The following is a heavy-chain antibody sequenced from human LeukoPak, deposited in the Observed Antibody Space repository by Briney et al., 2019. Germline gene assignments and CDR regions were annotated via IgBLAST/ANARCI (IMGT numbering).Heavy chain of an antibody. D-gene: IGHD3-22*01. Sequence: GGSLRLPCAVSGITLSNYGMSWVRQAPGKGLEWVAGISDSAGRTNYADSVKGRFTISRDNPKNTLYLQMNSLRAEDTAVYFCAKRGVVIRVILVGFHKEAYYFDSWGQGALVTVSS. J-gene: IGHJ4*02. V-gene: IGHV3-23*01. CDR2: ISDSAGRT. CDR3: AKRGVVIRVILVGFHKEAYYFDS. CDR1: GITLSNYG.